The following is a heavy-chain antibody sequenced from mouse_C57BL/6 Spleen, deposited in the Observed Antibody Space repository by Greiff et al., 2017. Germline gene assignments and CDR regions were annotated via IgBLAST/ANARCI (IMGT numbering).Heavy chain of an antibody. CDR3: ARSTMVPSYAMDY. Sequence: EVQLQQSGPELVKPGASVKISCKASGYSFTGYYVNWVKQSPEKSLEWIGEINPSTGGTTYNQKFKAKATLTVDKSSSTAYMQLKSLTSEDSAVYYCARSTMVPSYAMDYWGQGTSVTVAS. V-gene: IGHV1-42*01. D-gene: IGHD2-2*01. CDR2: INPSTGGT. J-gene: IGHJ4*01. CDR1: GYSFTGYY.